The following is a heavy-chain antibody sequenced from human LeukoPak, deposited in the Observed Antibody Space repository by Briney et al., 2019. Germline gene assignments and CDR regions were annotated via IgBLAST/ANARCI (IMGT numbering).Heavy chain of an antibody. CDR2: INWNGGST. CDR1: GFTFDDYG. V-gene: IGHV3-20*04. J-gene: IGHJ3*02. CDR3: ARDRGPYDSSGYYPYDAFDI. Sequence: GGSLRLSCAASGFTFDDYGMTCVRQAPGKGLEWVSSINWNGGSTGYADSVKGRFTISRDNAKNSLFLQMNSLRAEDTALYYCARDRGPYDSSGYYPYDAFDIWGQGTMVTVSS. D-gene: IGHD3-22*01.